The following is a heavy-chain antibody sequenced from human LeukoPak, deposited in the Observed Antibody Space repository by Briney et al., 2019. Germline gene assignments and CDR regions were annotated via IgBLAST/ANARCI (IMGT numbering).Heavy chain of an antibody. CDR2: IYSSGTT. Sequence: PSETLSLTCTVSSGFISSYYWSWIRQPPGKGLEWIGYIYSSGTTNYNSSLKSRVTISVDTSKNQFSLRLSSVTAADTAVYYCARLHSGSFDYWGQGTLVTVSS. V-gene: IGHV4-59*01. J-gene: IGHJ4*02. CDR1: SGFISSYY. CDR3: ARLHSGSFDY. D-gene: IGHD1-26*01.